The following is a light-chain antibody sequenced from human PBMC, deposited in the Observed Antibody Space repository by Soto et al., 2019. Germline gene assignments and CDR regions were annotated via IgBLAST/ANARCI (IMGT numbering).Light chain of an antibody. Sequence: EIVWTQSPGTLSLSPGERATLSCRASQSVSSSYLAWYQQNPGQAPRLLIYGASSRATGIPDRFSGSGSGTDFTLTISRLEPEDFAVYYCQQYGSSLLFTFGPGTKVDIK. CDR2: GAS. CDR1: QSVSSSY. CDR3: QQYGSSLLFT. J-gene: IGKJ3*01. V-gene: IGKV3-20*01.